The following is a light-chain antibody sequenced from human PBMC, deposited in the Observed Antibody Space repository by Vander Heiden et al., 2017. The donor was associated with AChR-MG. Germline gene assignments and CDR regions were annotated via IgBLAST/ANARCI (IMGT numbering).Light chain of an antibody. CDR1: RSAVGNNNI. J-gene: IGLJ2*01. Sequence: QSSLTQPASVSGSPGQSITISCTVTRSAVGNNNIVSWNQQNAGKAHKLMIAEGTKRPSEVANRFSASKSGNTASLTISGHQAEEEADYFGCAYAGTSTVVFGGGTRLTVL. CDR3: CAYAGTSTVV. CDR2: EGT. V-gene: IGLV2-23*01.